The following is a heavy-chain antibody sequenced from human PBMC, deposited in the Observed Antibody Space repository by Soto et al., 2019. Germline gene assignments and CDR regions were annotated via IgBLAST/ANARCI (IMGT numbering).Heavy chain of an antibody. J-gene: IGHJ5*02. Sequence: PGESLKISCESSGYILTNYWIAWVRQMPGKGLEWMGRIDPSDSYTNYSPSFQGHVTISADKSISTAYLQWSSLKASDTAMYYCAKDWFDPWGQGTLVTVSS. V-gene: IGHV5-10-1*01. CDR1: GYILTNYW. CDR3: AKDWFDP. CDR2: IDPSDSYT.